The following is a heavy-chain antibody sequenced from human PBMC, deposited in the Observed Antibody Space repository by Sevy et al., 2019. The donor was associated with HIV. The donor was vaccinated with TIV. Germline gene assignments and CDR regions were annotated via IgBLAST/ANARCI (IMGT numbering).Heavy chain of an antibody. CDR1: GGSISSYY. D-gene: IGHD6-13*01. J-gene: IGHJ5*02. V-gene: IGHV4-59*01. CDR2: IYYSGST. CDR3: AIDVAGYRYSAPHWFGWFDP. Sequence: SETLSLTCTVSGGSISSYYWSWIRQPPGKGLEWIGYIYYSGSTNYNPSLKSRVTISGDTSKNQLSLKLSSVTAADTAVYYCAIDVAGYRYSAPHWFGWFDPWGQGTLVTVSS.